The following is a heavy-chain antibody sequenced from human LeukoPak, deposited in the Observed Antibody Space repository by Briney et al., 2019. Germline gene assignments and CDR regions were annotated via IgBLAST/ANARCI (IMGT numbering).Heavy chain of an antibody. CDR2: IPYDGSNE. Sequence: PGGSLRLSCAASGFTFSTYGMHWLRQAPGKGPEWVAFIPYDGSNEYYADSVKGRFTISRDNSKNTLYLQMNSLRAEDTAVYYCAKDYGGTDYGDYAEMGPISGYFDLWGRGTLVTVSS. J-gene: IGHJ2*01. CDR1: GFTFSTYG. V-gene: IGHV3-30*02. CDR3: AKDYGGTDYGDYAEMGPISGYFDL. D-gene: IGHD4-17*01.